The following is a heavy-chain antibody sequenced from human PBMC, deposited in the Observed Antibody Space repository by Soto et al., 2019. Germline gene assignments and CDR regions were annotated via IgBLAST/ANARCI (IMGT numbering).Heavy chain of an antibody. D-gene: IGHD1-20*01. CDR1: GGSSRAYH. Sequence: PSETLSLTCSVYGGSSRAYHWSWIRQSPWEGLEWIGEFSYSGSLNYNPSLKGRVAVSLDTSTDHFSLTMTSVTAADTGVYFCAGGPRYWSFALWGRGTLVTVSS. V-gene: IGHV4-34*01. CDR2: FSYSGSL. J-gene: IGHJ2*01. CDR3: AGGPRYWSFAL.